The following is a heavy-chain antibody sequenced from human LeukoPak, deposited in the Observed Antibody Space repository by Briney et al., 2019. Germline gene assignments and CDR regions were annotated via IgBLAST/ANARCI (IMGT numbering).Heavy chain of an antibody. D-gene: IGHD3-22*01. V-gene: IGHV3-23*01. CDR2: ISGSGGST. J-gene: IGHJ4*02. Sequence: GGSLRLSCAASGFTFSSYAMSWVRQAPGKGLDWVSAISGSGGSTYYADSVKGRFTISRDNSKNTLYLQMNRLRAEDTAVYYCAKRSSISSGYFDFWGRGTLVTVSS. CDR3: AKRSSISSGYFDF. CDR1: GFTFSSYA.